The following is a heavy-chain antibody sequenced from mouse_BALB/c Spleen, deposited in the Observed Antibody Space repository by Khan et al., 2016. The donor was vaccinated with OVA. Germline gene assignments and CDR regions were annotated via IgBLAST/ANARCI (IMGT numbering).Heavy chain of an antibody. Sequence: VQLKQSGPDLVKPGASVKISCKASGYSFTLYYMSWVKQSHGKSLEWIGRVNPNTDNINYNQEFKGKAILTVDKSSDTAYMELRSLTSEDSAVYFSARGYDFFASWGQGTLVTVSA. V-gene: IGHV1-26*01. D-gene: IGHD2-14*01. CDR3: ARGYDFFAS. J-gene: IGHJ3*01. CDR2: VNPNTDNI. CDR1: GYSFTLYY.